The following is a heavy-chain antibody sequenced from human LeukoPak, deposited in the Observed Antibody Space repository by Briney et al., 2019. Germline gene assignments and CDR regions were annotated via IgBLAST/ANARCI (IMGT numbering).Heavy chain of an antibody. V-gene: IGHV3-48*04. CDR3: ARGPAATLPYYYMDV. J-gene: IGHJ6*03. D-gene: IGHD2-15*01. CDR1: GFTFSSYS. CDR2: ISSSSRTI. Sequence: GGSLRLSCAASGFTFSSYSMNWVRQAPGKGLEWVSYISSSSRTIYYADSVKGRFTISRDNAKNSLYLQMNSLRAEDTAVYYCARGPAATLPYYYMDVWGKGTTVTVPS.